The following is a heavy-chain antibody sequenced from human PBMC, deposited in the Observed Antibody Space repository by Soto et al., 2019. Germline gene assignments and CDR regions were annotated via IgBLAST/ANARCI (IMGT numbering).Heavy chain of an antibody. CDR2: IYYSGST. Sequence: PSETLSLTCTVSVGSISSGDYYWSWIRQPPGKGLEWIGYIYYSGSTYYNPSLKSRVTISVDTSKNQFSLKLSSVTAADTAVYYCARDGRRVPAAPGFDPWGQGTLVTVSS. V-gene: IGHV4-30-4*01. D-gene: IGHD2-2*01. CDR3: ARDGRRVPAAPGFDP. CDR1: VGSISSGDYY. J-gene: IGHJ5*02.